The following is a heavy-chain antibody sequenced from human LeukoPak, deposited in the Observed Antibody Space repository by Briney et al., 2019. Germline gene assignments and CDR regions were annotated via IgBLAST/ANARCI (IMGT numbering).Heavy chain of an antibody. CDR1: GFTFSSYA. Sequence: PGGSLRLSCAASGFTFSSYAMPWVRQAPGKGLEWVAVISYDGSNKYYADSVKGRFTISRDNSKNTLYLQMNSLRAEDTAVYYCARDTAMAFDYWGQGTLVTVSS. CDR2: ISYDGSNK. J-gene: IGHJ4*02. V-gene: IGHV3-30-3*01. CDR3: ARDTAMAFDY. D-gene: IGHD5-18*01.